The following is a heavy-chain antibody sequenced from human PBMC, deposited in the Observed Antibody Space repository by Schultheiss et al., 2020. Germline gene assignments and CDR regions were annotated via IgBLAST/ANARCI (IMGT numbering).Heavy chain of an antibody. D-gene: IGHD3-3*01. Sequence: SQTLSLTCAVSGYSISSGYYWGWIRQPPGKGLEWIGSIYHSGSTYYNPSLKSRVTISVDTSKNQFSLKLSSVTAADTAVYYCARRGMNYDFWSGYYNPQYNWFDPWGQGTLVTVSS. V-gene: IGHV4-38-2*01. CDR3: ARRGMNYDFWSGYYNPQYNWFDP. CDR2: IYHSGST. CDR1: GYSISSGYY. J-gene: IGHJ5*02.